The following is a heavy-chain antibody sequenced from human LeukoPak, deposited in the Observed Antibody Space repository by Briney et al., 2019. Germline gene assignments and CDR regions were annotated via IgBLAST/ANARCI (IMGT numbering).Heavy chain of an antibody. CDR2: IIPIFGTA. J-gene: IGHJ4*02. CDR1: GGTFSSYA. CDR3: ASTNLGVRGVPFYYFDY. Sequence: SVKVSCKASGGTFSSYAISWVGQAPGQGLEWMGGIIPIFGTANYAQKFQGRVTITADESTSTAYMELSSLRSEDTAVYYCASTNLGVRGVPFYYFDYWGQGTLVTVSS. V-gene: IGHV1-69*13. D-gene: IGHD3-10*01.